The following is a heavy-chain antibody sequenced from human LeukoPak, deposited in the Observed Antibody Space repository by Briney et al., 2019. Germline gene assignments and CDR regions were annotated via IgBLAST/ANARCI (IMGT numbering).Heavy chain of an antibody. CDR3: AKGKLYGGFNYFAS. D-gene: IGHD3-16*01. V-gene: IGHV3-7*01. CDR1: GFTFSSYW. Sequence: PGGSLRLSCAASGFTFSSYWMTWVRQGPGKGLEWVANIKPDGSLIYYVDSVKGRFTISRDNAKNSLYLQMNSLRAEDTAVYYCAKGKLYGGFNYFASGGREPW. CDR2: IKPDGSLI. J-gene: IGHJ4*02.